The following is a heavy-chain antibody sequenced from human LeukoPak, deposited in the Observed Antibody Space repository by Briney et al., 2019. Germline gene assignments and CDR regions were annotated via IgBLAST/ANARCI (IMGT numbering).Heavy chain of an antibody. D-gene: IGHD2-15*01. CDR2: IYYSGST. Sequence: SETLSLTCTVSGGSISSGDYYWSWIRQPPGKGLEWIGYIYYSGSTYYNPSLKSRVTISVDTSKNQFSLKLSSVTAADTAVYYCARDLGRSCSGGSCYYYNWGYWGQGTLVTVSS. CDR1: GGSISSGDYY. V-gene: IGHV4-30-4*08. J-gene: IGHJ4*02. CDR3: ARDLGRSCSGGSCYYYNWGY.